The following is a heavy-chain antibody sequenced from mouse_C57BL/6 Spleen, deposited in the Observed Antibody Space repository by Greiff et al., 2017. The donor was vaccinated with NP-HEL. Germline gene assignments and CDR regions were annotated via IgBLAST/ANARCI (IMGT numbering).Heavy chain of an antibody. D-gene: IGHD2-4*01. CDR3: ARRPTNDYDDDYAMDY. Sequence: EVKLVESGGGLVKPGGSLKLSCAASGFTFSDYGMHWVRQAPEKGLEWVAYISSGSSTIYYADTVKGRCTISRDNAKNTLFLQMTSLRSEDTAMYYCARRPTNDYDDDYAMDYWGQGTSVTVSS. CDR1: GFTFSDYG. J-gene: IGHJ4*01. CDR2: ISSGSSTI. V-gene: IGHV5-17*01.